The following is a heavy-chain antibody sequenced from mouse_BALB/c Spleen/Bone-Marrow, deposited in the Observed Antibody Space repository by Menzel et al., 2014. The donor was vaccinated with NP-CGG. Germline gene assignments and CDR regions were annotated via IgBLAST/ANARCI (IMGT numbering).Heavy chain of an antibody. CDR1: GYTFTDYN. CDR2: IYPYNGGT. D-gene: IGHD1-1*01. Sequence: VQLQQSGPELVRPGASVKISCKASGYTFTDYNIHWVKQSHGKSLEWIGYIYPYNGGTGYNQKFKSKATLTVDNSSSTACMELRSLASEDSAVYYCARSYYYGSGFGWFAYWGQGTLVTVSA. V-gene: IGHV1S29*02. CDR3: ARSYYYGSGFGWFAY. J-gene: IGHJ3*01.